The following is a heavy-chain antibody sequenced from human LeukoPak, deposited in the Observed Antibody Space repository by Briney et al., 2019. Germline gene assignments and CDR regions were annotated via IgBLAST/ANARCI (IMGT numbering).Heavy chain of an antibody. CDR1: GGSISSGSYY. D-gene: IGHD6-13*01. CDR2: IYTSGST. V-gene: IGHV4-61*02. Sequence: SETLSLTCTVSGGSISSGSYYWSWIRQPAGKGLERIGRIYTSGSTNYNPSLKSRVTISVDTSKNQFSLKLSSVTAADTAAYYCARDPTGIAAAGTNYWGQGTLVTVSS. CDR3: ARDPTGIAAAGTNY. J-gene: IGHJ4*02.